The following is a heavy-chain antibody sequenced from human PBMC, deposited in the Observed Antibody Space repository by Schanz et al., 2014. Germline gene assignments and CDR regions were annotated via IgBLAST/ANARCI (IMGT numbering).Heavy chain of an antibody. V-gene: IGHV3-21*01. Sequence: EVQLVESGGVVVQPGGSLRLSCAASGFTFDDYTMHWVRQAPGKGLEWVACIGRRGQVIYYADSMEGRFTISRDNAQNSLFLQMNSLRVEDTAVYYCARSYHDDDDYTRALDMWGQGTMVTVSS. CDR3: ARSYHDDDDYTRALDM. D-gene: IGHD3-16*01. J-gene: IGHJ3*02. CDR1: GFTFDDYT. CDR2: IGRRGQVI.